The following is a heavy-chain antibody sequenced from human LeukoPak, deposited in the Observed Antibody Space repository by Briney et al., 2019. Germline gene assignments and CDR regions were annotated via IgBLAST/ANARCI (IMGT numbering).Heavy chain of an antibody. J-gene: IGHJ6*02. V-gene: IGHV1-69*04. CDR3: ASRYDENYGMDV. CDR2: IIPILGIA. D-gene: IGHD1-14*01. CDR1: GGTFSSYA. Sequence: SVKVSCKASGGTFSSYAISWVRQAPGQGLEWMGRIIPILGIANYAQKFQDRVTITADKSTSTAYMELSSLRSEDTAVYYCASRYDENYGMDVWGQGTTVTVSS.